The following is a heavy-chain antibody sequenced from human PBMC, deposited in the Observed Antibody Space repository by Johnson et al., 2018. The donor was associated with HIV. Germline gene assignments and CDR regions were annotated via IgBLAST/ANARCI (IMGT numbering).Heavy chain of an antibody. Sequence: QVQLVESGGGLVHPGGSLRLSCATSGFTFSSYAMHWVRQAPGKGLEWVAVISYDGSNKYYADSVKGRFTISRDNSKNTLYLQMNSLKTEDTAVYYCTTEPTGMSSTSERDAVDIWGQGTMVTVSS. CDR2: ISYDGSNK. D-gene: IGHD2-2*01. J-gene: IGHJ3*02. V-gene: IGHV3-30-3*01. CDR1: GFTFSSYA. CDR3: TTEPTGMSSTSERDAVDI.